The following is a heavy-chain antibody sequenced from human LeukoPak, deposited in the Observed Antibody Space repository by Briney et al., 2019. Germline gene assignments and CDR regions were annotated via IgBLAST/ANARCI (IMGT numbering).Heavy chain of an antibody. J-gene: IGHJ6*02. Sequence: ASVKVSCKASGYTFSGYYMHWVRQAPGQGLEWMGWINPNSGDTNYAQKFQGRVSMTRDTSINTAYMELSRLRSDDTSVYYSARTLPNYYYGMDVWGQGTTVTVSS. CDR3: ARTLPNYYYGMDV. CDR1: GYTFSGYY. CDR2: INPNSGDT. D-gene: IGHD1-26*01. V-gene: IGHV1-2*02.